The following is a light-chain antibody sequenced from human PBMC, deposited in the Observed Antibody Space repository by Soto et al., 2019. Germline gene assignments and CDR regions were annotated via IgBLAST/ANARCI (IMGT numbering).Light chain of an antibody. J-gene: IGKJ1*01. V-gene: IGKV1-39*01. CDR2: AAS. CDR1: LRIRND. Sequence: DIQMTQSPSSLSASVGDRVTITCRASLRIRNDLGWYQHKPGKAPKRLIYAASSLQSGVPSRFSGSRSGPDFALTISSLQPEDFATYYCQQSYSSPPTFGQGTKVDIK. CDR3: QQSYSSPPT.